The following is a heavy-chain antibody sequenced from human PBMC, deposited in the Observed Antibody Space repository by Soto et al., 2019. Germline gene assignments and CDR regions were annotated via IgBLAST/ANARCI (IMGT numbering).Heavy chain of an antibody. Sequence: GGSLRLSCAASGFTFSNAWMSWVRQAPGKGLEWVGRIKSKTDGGTKDYAAPVKGRFTISSDNSKNTLYLQMNSLKTEDTAVYYCTEHYHDYGDYALVEDAFDIWGQGTMVTVSS. CDR1: GFTFSNAW. CDR2: IKSKTDGGTK. D-gene: IGHD4-17*01. V-gene: IGHV3-15*01. CDR3: TEHYHDYGDYALVEDAFDI. J-gene: IGHJ3*02.